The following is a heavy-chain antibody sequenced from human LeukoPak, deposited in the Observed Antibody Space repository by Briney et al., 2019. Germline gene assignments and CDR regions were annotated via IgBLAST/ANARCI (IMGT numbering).Heavy chain of an antibody. V-gene: IGHV4-59*13. CDR2: IYYTGST. D-gene: IGHD3-10*01. CDR3: ARGNTMVRGAFWFDP. J-gene: IGHJ5*02. CDR1: GGFISSYY. Sequence: AETLSLTCTFSGGFISSYYGSWIRQPPGKGREWSGYIYYTGSTNYNPSLKSRVTISVDTSKNQFSLKLTSVTAADTAVYYCARGNTMVRGAFWFDPWGQGTMVTVSS.